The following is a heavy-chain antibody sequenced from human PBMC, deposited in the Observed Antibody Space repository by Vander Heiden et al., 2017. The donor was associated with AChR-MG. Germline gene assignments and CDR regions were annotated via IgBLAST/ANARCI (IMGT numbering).Heavy chain of an antibody. CDR3: ARSTVTNNYYYMDV. J-gene: IGHJ6*03. CDR2: ISTYNGNT. V-gene: IGHV1-18*01. Sequence: QVQLVQSGVELKEPGASVKVSCKPSGYTFTNYGISWVRQAPGQGREWMGWISTYNGNTKYAQKLQGRISLTTDTSTSTGYMELRSLRFDDTAVYYCARSTVTNNYYYMDVWGKGTTVTVSS. D-gene: IGHD4-17*01. CDR1: GYTFTNYG.